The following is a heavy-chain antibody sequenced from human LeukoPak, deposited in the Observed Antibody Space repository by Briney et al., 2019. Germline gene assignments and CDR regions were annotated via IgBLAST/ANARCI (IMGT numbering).Heavy chain of an antibody. D-gene: IGHD1-1*01. CDR3: ATWNAKTHSHDD. Sequence: PSETLSLTCAVYGGSFSGYYWSWIRQPPGKGLEWIGEINHSGSTNYNPSLKSRVTISVDTSKNQFSLKLSSVTAADTAVYYCATWNAKTHSHDDWGQGTLVTVPS. V-gene: IGHV4-34*01. J-gene: IGHJ4*02. CDR2: INHSGST. CDR1: GGSFSGYY.